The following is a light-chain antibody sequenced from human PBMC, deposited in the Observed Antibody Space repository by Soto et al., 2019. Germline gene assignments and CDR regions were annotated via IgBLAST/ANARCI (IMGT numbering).Light chain of an antibody. CDR1: SSNIGSNY. CDR3: AAWDDSLSGVV. J-gene: IGLJ2*01. Sequence: QPVLTQPPSASGTPGQRGTISCSGSSSNIGSNYVYWYHQLPGTAPKLLIYRNNQRPSGVPDRFSGSKSGTSASLAISGLRSEDEADYYCAAWDDSLSGVVFGGGTKLTVL. V-gene: IGLV1-47*01. CDR2: RNN.